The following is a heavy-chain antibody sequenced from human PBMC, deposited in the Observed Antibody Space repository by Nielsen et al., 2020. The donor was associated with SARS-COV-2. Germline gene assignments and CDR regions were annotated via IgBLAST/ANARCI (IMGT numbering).Heavy chain of an antibody. Sequence: GESLKISCKGSGYSFSSYWIAWVRQRPGKGLEWMGIIYPGDSETKYSPPFQGQVTMSVDKSLRTAYLQWRTLKASDTAMYYCARRHMIPFGAGTYHFDFWGQGTLVTVSS. CDR2: IYPGDSET. J-gene: IGHJ4*02. D-gene: IGHD3-16*01. CDR1: GYSFSSYW. V-gene: IGHV5-51*01. CDR3: ARRHMIPFGAGTYHFDF.